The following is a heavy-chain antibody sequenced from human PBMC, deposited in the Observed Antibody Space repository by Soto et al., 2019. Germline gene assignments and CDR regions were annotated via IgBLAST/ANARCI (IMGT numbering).Heavy chain of an antibody. J-gene: IGHJ4*02. CDR1: GGPFSSYG. V-gene: IGHV1-69*18. D-gene: IGHD6-13*01. CDR3: ARDGRSSSYDY. Sequence: QVQLVQSGAEVKKPGSSVKVSCKSSGGPFSSYGINWVRQAPGQGPEWMGMIIPNFDTLQYAQKFQGRVTITADESTSTVYMELSSLRSEDTAVYYCARDGRSSSYDYWGQGTLVTVSS. CDR2: IIPNFDTL.